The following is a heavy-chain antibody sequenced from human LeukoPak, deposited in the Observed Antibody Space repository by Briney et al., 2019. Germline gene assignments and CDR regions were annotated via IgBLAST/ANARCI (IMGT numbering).Heavy chain of an antibody. Sequence: GGSLRLSCAASGFIFSDYYMSWIRQAPGKGLEWVSYISSSSSTIYYADSVKGRFTISRDNAKNSLYLQMNSLRAEDTAVYYCARDGPTVVTPDVAFDIWGQGTMVTVSS. V-gene: IGHV3-11*04. D-gene: IGHD4-23*01. CDR1: GFIFSDYY. CDR3: ARDGPTVVTPDVAFDI. J-gene: IGHJ3*02. CDR2: ISSSSSTI.